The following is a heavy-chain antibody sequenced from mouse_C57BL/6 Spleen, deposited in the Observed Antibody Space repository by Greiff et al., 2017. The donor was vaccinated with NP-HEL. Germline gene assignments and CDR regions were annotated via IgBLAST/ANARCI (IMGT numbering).Heavy chain of an antibody. J-gene: IGHJ4*01. CDR1: GYTFTSYG. CDR2: IYPRSGNT. D-gene: IGHD1-1*01. V-gene: IGHV1-81*01. Sequence: QVQLQQTGAELARPGASVKLSCKASGYTFTSYGISWVKQRTGQGLEWIGEIYPRSGNTYYNEKFKGKATLTADKSSSTAYMELRSLTSEDSAVYFCARERITTVVARMDYWGQGTSVTVSS. CDR3: ARERITTVVARMDY.